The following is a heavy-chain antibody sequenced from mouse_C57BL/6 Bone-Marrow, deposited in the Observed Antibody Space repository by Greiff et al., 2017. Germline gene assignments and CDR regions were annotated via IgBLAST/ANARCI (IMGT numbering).Heavy chain of an antibody. V-gene: IGHV1-50*01. J-gene: IGHJ3*01. CDR2: IDPSDSYT. CDR1: GYTFTSYW. CDR3: APSWAY. Sequence: QVQLQQPGAELVKPGASVKLSCKASGYTFTSYWMQWVKQRPGQGLEWIGEIDPSDSYTNYNQKFKGKATLTVDTSSSTAYTQLSSLTSEDSAVYYCAPSWAYWGQGTLVTVSA.